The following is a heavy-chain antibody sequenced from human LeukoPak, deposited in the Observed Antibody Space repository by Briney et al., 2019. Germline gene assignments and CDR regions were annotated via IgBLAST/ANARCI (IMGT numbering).Heavy chain of an antibody. CDR1: GYTFTNYG. D-gene: IGHD5-24*01. V-gene: IGHV1-18*01. J-gene: IGHJ1*01. CDR2: ISAYNGNT. Sequence: GASVKVSCKASGYTFTNYGISWVRQAPGQGLEWMGWISAYNGNTNYTQKLQGRVSMTTDTSTSTAYMELSSLRSEDTAVYYCARPATITRDAEYFQHWGQGTLVTVSS. CDR3: ARPATITRDAEYFQH.